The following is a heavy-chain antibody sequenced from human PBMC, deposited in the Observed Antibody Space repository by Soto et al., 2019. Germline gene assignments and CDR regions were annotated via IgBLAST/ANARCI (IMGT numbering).Heavy chain of an antibody. CDR3: AKDNGPNYYYGMDV. CDR2: ISGSGGST. J-gene: IGHJ6*02. Sequence: PGGSLRLSCAASGFTFSSYAMSWVRQAPGKGLEWVSAISGSGGSTYYADSVKGRFTISRDNSKNTLYLQMNSLRAEDTAVYYCAKDNGPNYYYGMDVWGQGTTVTVSS. V-gene: IGHV3-23*01. CDR1: GFTFSSYA.